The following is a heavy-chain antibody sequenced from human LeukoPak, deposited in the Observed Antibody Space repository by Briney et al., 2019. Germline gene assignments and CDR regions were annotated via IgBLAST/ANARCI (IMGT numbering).Heavy chain of an antibody. D-gene: IGHD4-17*01. V-gene: IGHV3-33*01. CDR3: ARGRGDYGDYYYYGMDV. J-gene: IGHJ6*02. CDR2: VWYDGSNK. CDR1: GFTLSTYG. Sequence: PGRPLRLSCAASGFTLSTYGTHWVRQAPGKGLEWVAVVWYDGSNKFYADSVKGRFTISRDDSKNTLYVEMNSLRAEDTAVYYCARGRGDYGDYYYYGMDVWGQGTTVIVSS.